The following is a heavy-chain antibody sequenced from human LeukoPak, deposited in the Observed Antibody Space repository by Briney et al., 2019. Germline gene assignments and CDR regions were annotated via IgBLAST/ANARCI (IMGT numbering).Heavy chain of an antibody. CDR2: IFHRGGT. D-gene: IGHD3-22*01. V-gene: IGHV4-30-4*01. CDR3: ARHVYYDSSGYGDFDY. J-gene: IGHJ4*02. CDR1: NDSISSGDYY. Sequence: PSETLSLTCTVSNDSISSGDYYWNWIRQPPGKGLEWIGYIFHRGGTSYNPSLKSRILFSVDTSKNQFSLKLSSVTAADTAVYYCARHVYYDSSGYGDFDYWGQGTLVTVSS.